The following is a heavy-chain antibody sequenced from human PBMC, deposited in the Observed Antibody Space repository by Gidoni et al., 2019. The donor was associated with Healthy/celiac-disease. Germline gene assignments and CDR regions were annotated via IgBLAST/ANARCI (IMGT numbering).Heavy chain of an antibody. V-gene: IGHV4-34*01. J-gene: IGHJ6*02. CDR2: INHCGST. CDR3: ARGSNYVWGSYRYSPYYYYYGMDV. CDR1: GGSFSGYY. Sequence: QVQLQQWGAGLLKPSETLSLTCAVYGGSFSGYYWSWIRQPPGKGLEWIGEINHCGSTNYNPSLKSRVTISVDTSKNQFSLKLSSVTAADTAVYYCARGSNYVWGSYRYSPYYYYYGMDVWGQGTTVTVSS. D-gene: IGHD3-16*02.